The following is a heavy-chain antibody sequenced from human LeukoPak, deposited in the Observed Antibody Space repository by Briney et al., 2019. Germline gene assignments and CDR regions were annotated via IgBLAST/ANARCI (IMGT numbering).Heavy chain of an antibody. Sequence: PSETLSLTCTVSGGSISSYYWSWIRQPPGKGLEWIGYIYYSGSTNYNPSLKSQVTISVDTSKNQFSLKLSSVTAADTAVYYCARAVRIAAAGKGHYYMDVWGKGTTVTVSS. CDR1: GGSISSYY. CDR3: ARAVRIAAAGKGHYYMDV. CDR2: IYYSGST. V-gene: IGHV4-59*01. D-gene: IGHD6-13*01. J-gene: IGHJ6*03.